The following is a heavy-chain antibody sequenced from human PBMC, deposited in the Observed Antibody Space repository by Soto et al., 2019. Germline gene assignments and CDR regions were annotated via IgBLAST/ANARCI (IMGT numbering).Heavy chain of an antibody. CDR2: ISYDGSNK. CDR1: GSTFSSYA. CDR3: AKAKRLSCSGGSCLAFYSYRMDV. J-gene: IGHJ6*02. V-gene: IGHV3-30*18. D-gene: IGHD2-15*01. Sequence: GGSLRLSCAASGSTFSSYAMHWIRQAPGKGLEWVAVISYDGSNKYNADSVKGRFTISRDNSKNRLYLQMNSLRAEDTAVYYCAKAKRLSCSGGSCLAFYSYRMDVWGQGTTVTVSS.